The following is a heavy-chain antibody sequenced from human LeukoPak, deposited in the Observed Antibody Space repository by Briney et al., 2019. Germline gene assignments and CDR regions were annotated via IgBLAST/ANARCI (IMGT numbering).Heavy chain of an antibody. CDR2: IWYDGTNK. J-gene: IGHJ6*03. D-gene: IGHD3-10*01. CDR3: AKGDGSNNYYMDV. V-gene: IGHV3-33*06. Sequence: GGSLRLSCAASGFTFSNYGMHWVRQAPGKGLEGVAVIWYDGTNKFYADSVKGRFTISRDNSRSTLYLQMGTLRAEDTAVYYCAKGDGSNNYYMDVWGKGTTVTVSS. CDR1: GFTFSNYG.